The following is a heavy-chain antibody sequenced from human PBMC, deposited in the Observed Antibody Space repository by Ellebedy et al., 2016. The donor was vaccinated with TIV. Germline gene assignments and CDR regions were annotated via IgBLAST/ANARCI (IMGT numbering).Heavy chain of an antibody. CDR1: GGSISSSSYY. J-gene: IGHJ5*02. CDR2: IYYSGST. CDR3: ARQEFTLRFSWFDP. V-gene: IGHV4-39*01. Sequence: MPSETLSLTCTVSGGSISSSSYYWGWIRQPPGKGLEWIGSIYYSGSTYYNPSLKSRVTISVDTSKNQFSLKLSSVTAADTAVYYCARQEFTLRFSWFDPWGQGTLVTVSS. D-gene: IGHD4-17*01.